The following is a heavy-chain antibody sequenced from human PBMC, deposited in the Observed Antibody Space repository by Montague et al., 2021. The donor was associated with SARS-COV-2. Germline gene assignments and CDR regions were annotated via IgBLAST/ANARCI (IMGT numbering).Heavy chain of an antibody. J-gene: IGHJ5*02. V-gene: IGHV4-59*08. Sequence: SETLSLTCTVSGGSISSNYWSWIRQPPGKGLECIGYIYDTGSTKYNPSLKRRVSISADTSKNQIYLKLTSVTAADTAVYYCARHERDTVISRIFKGDINKLDPWGQGTLVTVSS. CDR1: GGSISSNY. CDR2: IYDTGST. CDR3: ARHERDTVISRIFKGDINKLDP. D-gene: IGHD2-15*01.